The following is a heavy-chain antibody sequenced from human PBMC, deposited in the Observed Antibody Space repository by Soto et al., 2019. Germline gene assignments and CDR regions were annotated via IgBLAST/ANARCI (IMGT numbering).Heavy chain of an antibody. CDR2: IYYSGST. J-gene: IGHJ3*02. D-gene: IGHD6-19*01. Sequence: PSEALSLTCTVSGGSISSGGYYWSLIRQHPGKGLEWIGYIYYSGSTYYNPSLKSRVTISVDTSKNQFSLKLSSVTAADTAVYYCAIGAVAGTEAFDIWGQGTMVTVSS. V-gene: IGHV4-31*03. CDR3: AIGAVAGTEAFDI. CDR1: GGSISSGGYY.